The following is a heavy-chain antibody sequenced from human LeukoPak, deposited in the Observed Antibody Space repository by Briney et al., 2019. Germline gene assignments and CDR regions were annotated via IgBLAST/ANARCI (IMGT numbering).Heavy chain of an antibody. CDR3: VKGGDELTYYFDY. D-gene: IGHD3-10*01. V-gene: IGHV3-64D*06. CDR1: GFTFSSYA. J-gene: IGHJ4*02. CDR2: ISSNGGRT. Sequence: PGGSLRLSCSASGFTFSSYAMHWGRHAPGKGLEYVSAISSNGGRTYYADSVKGRFTISRDNSKNTLYLQMSSLRAEDTAVYYCVKGGDELTYYFDYWGQGTLVTVSS.